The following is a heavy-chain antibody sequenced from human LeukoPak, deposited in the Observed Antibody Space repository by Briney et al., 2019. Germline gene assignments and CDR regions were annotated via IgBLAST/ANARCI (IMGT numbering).Heavy chain of an antibody. Sequence: ASVKVSCKASGGTFSSYAISWVRQAPGQGLEWMGRIIPILGIANYAQKFQGRVTITADKSTSTAYMELSSLRSEDTAVYYCARGADTVTSVEYFQHWGQGTLVTVSS. V-gene: IGHV1-69*04. CDR2: IIPILGIA. J-gene: IGHJ1*01. D-gene: IGHD4-17*01. CDR1: GGTFSSYA. CDR3: ARGADTVTSVEYFQH.